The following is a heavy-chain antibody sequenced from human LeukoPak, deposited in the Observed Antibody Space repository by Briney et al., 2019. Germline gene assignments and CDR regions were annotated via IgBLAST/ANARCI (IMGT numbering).Heavy chain of an antibody. D-gene: IGHD3-16*01. CDR2: IWYDGSNK. V-gene: IGHV3-33*06. Sequence: GGSLRLSCAASGFTFSSYGMHWVRQAPGKGLEWVAVIWYDGSNKYYADSVKGRFTISRDNSQNALYLQMNSLRAEDTTVYYCAKDLGYWGQGTLATVSS. CDR1: GFTFSSYG. CDR3: AKDLGY. J-gene: IGHJ4*02.